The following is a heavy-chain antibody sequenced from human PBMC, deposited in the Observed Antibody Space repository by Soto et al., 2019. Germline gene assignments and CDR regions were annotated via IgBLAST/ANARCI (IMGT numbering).Heavy chain of an antibody. Sequence: QVQLQESGPGLVKPSQTLSLTCTVSGGSISSGGYYWSWIRQHPGKGLEWIGYIYYSGSTYYNPSLKSRVTISVDTSKNQFSLKLSSVTAADTAVYYCARSLAARRVVGYFDYWGQGTLVTVSS. D-gene: IGHD6-6*01. CDR2: IYYSGST. CDR3: ARSLAARRVVGYFDY. V-gene: IGHV4-31*03. CDR1: GGSISSGGYY. J-gene: IGHJ4*02.